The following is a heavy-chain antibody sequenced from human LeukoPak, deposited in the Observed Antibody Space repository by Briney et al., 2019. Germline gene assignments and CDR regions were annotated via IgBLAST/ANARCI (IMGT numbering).Heavy chain of an antibody. V-gene: IGHV3-23*01. Sequence: GGSLRLSCAASGFTVSDYSMSWVRQAPGKGLEWVSAISGSGSNTDYADSVKGRFTISKDNSKNTLYMRMSSLRAEDTAVYYCAKRRYDSSGHFDSWGQGTLVTVSS. J-gene: IGHJ4*02. D-gene: IGHD3-22*01. CDR1: GFTVSDYS. CDR3: AKRRYDSSGHFDS. CDR2: ISGSGSNT.